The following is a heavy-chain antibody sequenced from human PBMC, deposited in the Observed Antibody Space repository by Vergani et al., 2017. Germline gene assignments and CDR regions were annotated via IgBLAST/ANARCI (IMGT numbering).Heavy chain of an antibody. CDR3: AGHQGTSAYDYGGFDY. V-gene: IGHV3-23*01. Sequence: EVQLLESGGGLVQPGGSLRLSCAASGFTFSTYAMTWVRQAPGKGLEWVSTISSDGGSTYYADSVKGRFTISRDNSKHTLSLQMNSLTAEDTAIYYCAGHQGTSAYDYGGFDYWGQGILVTVSS. D-gene: IGHD3-22*01. CDR2: ISSDGGST. J-gene: IGHJ4*02. CDR1: GFTFSTYA.